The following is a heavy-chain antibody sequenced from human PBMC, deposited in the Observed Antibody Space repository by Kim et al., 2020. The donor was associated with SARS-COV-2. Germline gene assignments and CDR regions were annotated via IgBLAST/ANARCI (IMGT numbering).Heavy chain of an antibody. D-gene: IGHD3-3*01. CDR3: AKGDTYYDFWSGYSQDAFDI. CDR2: ISGSGGST. J-gene: IGHJ3*02. CDR1: GFTFSSYA. V-gene: IGHV3-23*01. Sequence: GGSLRLSCAASGFTFSSYAMSWVRQAPGKGLEWVSAISGSGGSTYYADSVKGRFTISRDNSKNTLYLQMNSLRAEDTAVYYCAKGDTYYDFWSGYSQDAFDIWGQGTRVTVSS.